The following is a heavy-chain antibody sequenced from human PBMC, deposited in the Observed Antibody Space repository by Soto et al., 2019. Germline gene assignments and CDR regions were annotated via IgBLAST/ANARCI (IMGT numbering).Heavy chain of an antibody. V-gene: IGHV1-2*02. D-gene: IGHD1-26*01. CDR2: IGPESGAT. Sequence: GASVKVSCKASGYTFTGHYIHWVRQAPEQGPEWMGEIGPESGATRYAQKFQGRVTMTMDMSITTVYMELSNLSPDDTAVYYCGRGRRGQIVVFYWAQGTPVTVSS. J-gene: IGHJ4*02. CDR3: GRGRRGQIVVFY. CDR1: GYTFTGHY.